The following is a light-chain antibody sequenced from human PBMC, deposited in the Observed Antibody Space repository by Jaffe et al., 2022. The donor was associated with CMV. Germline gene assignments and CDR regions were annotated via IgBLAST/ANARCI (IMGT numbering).Light chain of an antibody. CDR3: QQYNTPPDT. CDR2: KAS. J-gene: IGKJ2*01. V-gene: IGKV1-5*03. Sequence: DIQMTQSPSTLSASVGDRVTITCRASQSISSWLAWYQQKPGKAPKLLIYKASSLESGVPSRFSGSGSGTEFTLTISSLQPDDFATYYCQQYNTPPDTFGQGTKLEIK. CDR1: QSISSW.